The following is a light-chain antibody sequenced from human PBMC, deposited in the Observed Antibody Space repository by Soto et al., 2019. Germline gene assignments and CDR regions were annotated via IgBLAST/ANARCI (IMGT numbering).Light chain of an antibody. CDR3: LQHNSYPRT. J-gene: IGKJ4*02. Sequence: DIQMTHSPSSLSASVVDRVTITCRASQDIGNDVGWYQQKPGKAPKRLIYLTYSLQTGVPSRFSGSGSGTDFSPTISSLQPEDSATYFCLQHNSYPRTFGGGTKVDIK. CDR1: QDIGND. V-gene: IGKV1-17*01. CDR2: LTY.